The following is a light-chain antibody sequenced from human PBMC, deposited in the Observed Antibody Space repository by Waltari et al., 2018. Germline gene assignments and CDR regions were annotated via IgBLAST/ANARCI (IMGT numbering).Light chain of an antibody. V-gene: IGKV1D-12*01. CDR1: QSISAW. CDR3: QQCNTLPFA. CDR2: AAF. Sequence: DIQMTQSPSSVSASVGDTVTITCRASQSISAWLAWYQQKPGKAPKLLISAAFNLQSGVPSRFSGSRSGTDFSLTISSLQPEDFATYYCQQCNTLPFAFGGVTTVEIK. J-gene: IGKJ4*01.